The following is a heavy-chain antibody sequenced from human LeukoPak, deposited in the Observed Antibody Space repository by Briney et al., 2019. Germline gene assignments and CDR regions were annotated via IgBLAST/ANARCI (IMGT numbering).Heavy chain of an antibody. CDR2: IYDGGGT. V-gene: IGHV3-53*01. Sequence: GGSLRLSCAASGFTVSSNYMTWVRQAPGKGLEWVSVIYDGGGTYYADSVKGRFTISRDNSKNTLYLQMNSLRTEDTAVYFCARDDKQLAGVDYWGQGTLVTVSS. CDR3: ARDDKQLAGVDY. D-gene: IGHD6-6*01. J-gene: IGHJ4*02. CDR1: GFTVSSNY.